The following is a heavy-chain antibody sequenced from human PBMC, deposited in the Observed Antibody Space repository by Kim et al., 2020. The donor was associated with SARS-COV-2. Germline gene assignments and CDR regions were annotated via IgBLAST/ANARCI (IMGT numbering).Heavy chain of an antibody. D-gene: IGHD6-19*01. CDR3: ARDRYSSGWYPIDY. CDR2: IKQDGSEK. Sequence: GGSLRLSCAASGFTFSNYWMSWVRQTPGKGLECVAQIKQDGSEKNYVDSVKGRFNTSRDNAKNLVYLQMNSLGVEATAVYFCARDRYSSGWYPIDYWGQG. J-gene: IGHJ4*02. CDR1: GFTFSNYW. V-gene: IGHV3-7*01.